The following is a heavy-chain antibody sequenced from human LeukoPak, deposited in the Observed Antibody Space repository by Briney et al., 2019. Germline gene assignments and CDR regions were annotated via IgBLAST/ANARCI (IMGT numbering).Heavy chain of an antibody. J-gene: IGHJ4*02. V-gene: IGHV4-34*01. Sequence: SGTLSFTCAVYGGSFSGYYWSWIRQPPGKGLEWIGEINHGGSTNYNPSLKSRVTISVDTSKNQFSLKLSSVTAADTAVYYCARGITYFDYWGQGTLVTVSS. CDR3: ARGITYFDY. CDR1: GGSFSGYY. CDR2: INHGGST.